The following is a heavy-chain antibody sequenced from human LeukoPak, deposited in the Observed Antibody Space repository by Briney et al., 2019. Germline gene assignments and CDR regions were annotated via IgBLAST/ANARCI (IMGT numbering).Heavy chain of an antibody. Sequence: SETLSLTCAVYGGSFSGYYWSWIRQPPGKGLEWIGEINHSGSTNYNPSLKSRVTISVDTSKNQFSLKLSSVTAADTAVYYCAREGYDSSGYRRAADYWGQGTLVTVSS. V-gene: IGHV4-34*01. CDR2: INHSGST. CDR3: AREGYDSSGYRRAADY. D-gene: IGHD3-22*01. CDR1: GGSFSGYY. J-gene: IGHJ4*02.